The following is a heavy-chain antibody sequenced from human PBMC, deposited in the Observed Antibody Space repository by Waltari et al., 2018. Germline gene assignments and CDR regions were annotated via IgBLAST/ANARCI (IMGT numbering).Heavy chain of an antibody. D-gene: IGHD1-1*01. CDR1: GYTFTDYF. CDR3: ARDRTPYNWKSYSYHSLDV. CDR2: IDPKSGGR. Sequence: QEQLVQSGAEVKKSGASVRVSCKASGYTFTDYFINWVRQAPGQGLGWMGWIDPKSGGRKPAQRFQGRVTLTRDTSISTVYMELTGLRSDDTAIYYCARDRTPYNWKSYSYHSLDVWGQGTTVTVSS. V-gene: IGHV1-2*02. J-gene: IGHJ6*02.